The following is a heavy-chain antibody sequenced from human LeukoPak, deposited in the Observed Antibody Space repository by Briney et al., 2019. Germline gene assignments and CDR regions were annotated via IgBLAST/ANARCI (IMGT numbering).Heavy chain of an antibody. CDR3: ARKGGWLQLFDY. Sequence: ASVKVSCKASGYTFTSYYMHWVRQAPGQGLEWMGIINPSGGSTSYAQKFQGRVTMTRDMSTSTVYMELSSLRSEDTAVYYCARKGGWLQLFDYWGQGTLVTVSS. J-gene: IGHJ4*02. CDR1: GYTFTSYY. D-gene: IGHD5-24*01. V-gene: IGHV1-46*01. CDR2: INPSGGST.